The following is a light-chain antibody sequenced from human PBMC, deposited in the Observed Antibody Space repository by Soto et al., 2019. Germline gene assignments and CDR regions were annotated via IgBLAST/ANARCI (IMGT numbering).Light chain of an antibody. Sequence: DILLTQSPATLSFSPGERATLSCRSSKYIDTDLAWYQQKPGQAPRLLIYGASNRATGIPDRFSGSGSGTDFTLTISRLEPEDFAVYYCQQYGSSGTFGQGTKVDIK. V-gene: IGKV3-20*01. J-gene: IGKJ1*01. CDR3: QQYGSSGT. CDR2: GAS. CDR1: KYIDTD.